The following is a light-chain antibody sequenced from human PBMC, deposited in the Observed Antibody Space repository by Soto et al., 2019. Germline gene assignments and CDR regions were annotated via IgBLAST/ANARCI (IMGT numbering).Light chain of an antibody. J-gene: IGKJ3*01. CDR1: QSVSSSY. V-gene: IGKV3-20*01. CDR2: GAS. Sequence: DIVLTQSPGTLSLSPGERATLSCRASQSVSSSYLDWFQQKPGQAPRLLIYGASSRATGIPDRFTGSGSATDFSLTISRLEPQDFAVYYCQQYGTTPFTFGPGTKVDSK. CDR3: QQYGTTPFT.